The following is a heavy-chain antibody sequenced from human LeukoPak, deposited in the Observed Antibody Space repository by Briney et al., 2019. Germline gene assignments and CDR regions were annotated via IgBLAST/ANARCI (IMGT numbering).Heavy chain of an antibody. D-gene: IGHD3-3*01. CDR2: ISGSGGST. CDR3: AKQASTRFYYFDY. V-gene: IGHV3-23*01. Sequence: GSLRLSCAASGFTFSNAWMSWVRQAPGKGLEWVPAISGSGGSTYYADSVKGRFTISRDNSKNTLYLQMNSLRAEDTAVYYCAKQASTRFYYFDYWGQGTLVTVSS. CDR1: GFTFSNAW. J-gene: IGHJ4*02.